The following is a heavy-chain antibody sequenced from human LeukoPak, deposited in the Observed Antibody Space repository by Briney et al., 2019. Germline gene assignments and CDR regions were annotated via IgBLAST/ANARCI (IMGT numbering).Heavy chain of an antibody. Sequence: PSETLSLTCTVSGGSISNSYWSWIRQPPGKGLEWIGYIYYSGSTNYNPPLKSRVTISVDTSKNQFSLKLSSVTAADTAVYYCARGAEYYDILTGSYGMDVWGQGTTVTVSS. CDR2: IYYSGST. V-gene: IGHV4-59*01. CDR1: GGSISNSY. D-gene: IGHD3-9*01. CDR3: ARGAEYYDILTGSYGMDV. J-gene: IGHJ6*02.